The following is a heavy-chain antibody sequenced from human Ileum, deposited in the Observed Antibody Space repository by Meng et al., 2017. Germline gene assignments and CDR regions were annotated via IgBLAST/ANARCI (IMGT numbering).Heavy chain of an antibody. CDR3: AREGAYNGGDY. CDR1: GYTFTTYG. J-gene: IGHJ4*02. CDR2: MNTDKGNT. V-gene: IGHV1-18*01. Sequence: VQLVQSGAEVKKPGASAKVSCKASGYTFTTYGISWVRQAPGQGLEWMGWMNTDKGNTNYAQKFQGRVTMTRDTSTSTAYMELRSLRSDDTAVYYCAREGAYNGGDYWGQGTLVTVSS. D-gene: IGHD1-1*01.